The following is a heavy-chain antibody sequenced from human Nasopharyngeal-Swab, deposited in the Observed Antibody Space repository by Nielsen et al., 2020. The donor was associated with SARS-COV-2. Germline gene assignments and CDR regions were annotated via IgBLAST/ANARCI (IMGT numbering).Heavy chain of an antibody. CDR2: INAGNGNT. Sequence: WVRQAPGKRLEWMGWINAGNGNTKYSQKFQGRVPITRDTSASTAYMELSSLRSEDTAVYYCARDRAGGNGYFDYWGQGTLVTVSS. J-gene: IGHJ4*02. CDR3: ARDRAGGNGYFDY. D-gene: IGHD5-24*01. V-gene: IGHV1-3*01.